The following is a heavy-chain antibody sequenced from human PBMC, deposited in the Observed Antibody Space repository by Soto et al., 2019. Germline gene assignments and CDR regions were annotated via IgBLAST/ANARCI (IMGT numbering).Heavy chain of an antibody. CDR2: IIPIFGTA. Sequence: QVQLVQSGAEVKKPGSSVKVSCKASGGTFSSYAISWVRQAPGQGLEWMGGIIPIFGTANYAQKFQGRVTITADKSKSTAYMELRSLRYEDKDVYYCARARYCSGGSCPVATHPRWFDPWGQGTMVTVCS. CDR1: GGTFSSYA. CDR3: ARARYCSGGSCPVATHPRWFDP. D-gene: IGHD2-15*01. V-gene: IGHV1-69*06. J-gene: IGHJ5*02.